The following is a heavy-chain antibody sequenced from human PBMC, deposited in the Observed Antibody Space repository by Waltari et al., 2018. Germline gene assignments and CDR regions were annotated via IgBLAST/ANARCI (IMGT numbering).Heavy chain of an antibody. J-gene: IGHJ4*02. Sequence: QVQLQESGPGLLNPSETLSLTCSVSGAPVSGDYWSWIRQPPGKGLEFIAYMSHSGALIKNPSLKSRVTISLDTSKNQFSLNLDSVTAADTAVYYCARQIGGRLLWDYWGQGTLVVVSS. CDR2: MSHSGAL. V-gene: IGHV4-59*02. D-gene: IGHD2-21*02. CDR3: ARQIGGRLLWDY. CDR1: GAPVSGDY.